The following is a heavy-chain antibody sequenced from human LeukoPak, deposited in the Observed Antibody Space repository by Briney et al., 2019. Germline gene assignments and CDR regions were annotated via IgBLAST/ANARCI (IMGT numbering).Heavy chain of an antibody. J-gene: IGHJ4*02. V-gene: IGHV4-59*11. CDR3: ARGIYDYVWGSSRLHFDD. D-gene: IGHD3-16*02. CDR1: DGSISSHY. Sequence: PSETLSLTRTVSDGSISSHYWSWIRQPPGKGLEWIGHIYYSGSTEYNLSLKSRVTLSVDTSKNQFSLKLSSVTAADTAVYYYARGIYDYVWGSSRLHFDDCWEGSLVAVSS. CDR2: IYYSGST.